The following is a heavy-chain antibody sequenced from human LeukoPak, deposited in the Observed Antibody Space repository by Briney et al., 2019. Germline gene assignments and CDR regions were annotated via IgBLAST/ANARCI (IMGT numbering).Heavy chain of an antibody. D-gene: IGHD3-22*01. CDR3: VRTLAYYYDSGGFDY. CDR1: GSTFSSYW. V-gene: IGHV3-74*01. CDR2: VNSDGSVT. J-gene: IGHJ4*02. Sequence: GGSLRLSCAASGSTFSSYWMHWVRQAPGKGLVWVSRVNSDGSVTNYADSVKGRFTISRDNAKSTLYLQMNSLRAEDMALYYCVRTLAYYYDSGGFDYWGQGTLVTVSS.